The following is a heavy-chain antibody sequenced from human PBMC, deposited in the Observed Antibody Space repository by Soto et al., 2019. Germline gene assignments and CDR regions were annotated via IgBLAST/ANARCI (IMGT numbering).Heavy chain of an antibody. J-gene: IGHJ3*01. CDR2: ISEYGDS. Sequence: QVQLVQSGAEVKRPGATVKVSCKASGYIVTRSGINWLRQAPGQGLEWMGCISEYGDSNYSEKLQDRVSLTTDTYTNTAYMELRSLGSDDTGVYYFARGGGAYDVWGQGTRITVSS. V-gene: IGHV1-18*01. CDR1: GYIVTRSG. CDR3: ARGGGAYDV.